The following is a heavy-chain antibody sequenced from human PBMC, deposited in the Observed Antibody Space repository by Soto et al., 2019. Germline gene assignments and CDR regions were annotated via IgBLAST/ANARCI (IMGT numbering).Heavy chain of an antibody. CDR3: AIGGSNGWYFDY. Sequence: ASVKVSCKASGYRFTTYQMHWVRQAPGQGLEWMGTINPSGGSTSYAQRFQGRVTMTRDTSTRPVYMQLSSLRSEDTALYYCAIGGSNGWYFDYWGQGTLVTVSS. CDR2: INPSGGST. V-gene: IGHV1-46*01. J-gene: IGHJ4*02. CDR1: GYRFTTYQ. D-gene: IGHD6-19*01.